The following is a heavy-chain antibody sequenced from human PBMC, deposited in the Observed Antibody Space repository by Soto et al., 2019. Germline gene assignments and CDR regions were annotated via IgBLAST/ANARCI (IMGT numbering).Heavy chain of an antibody. V-gene: IGHV1-69*02. D-gene: IGHD3-16*01. Sequence: QVQLVQSGTEVKKPGSSVKVSCKASGGTFRNYPINWVRQAPGQGLEWMGSIFPLTDIPDYAQNVPARLTNCEEKSTSMAHSELTLLQSEDTAMNFCSLGPLVGLNQFGSWGQGTLVTVSS. CDR3: SLGPLVGLNQFGS. J-gene: IGHJ5*02. CDR2: IFPLTDIP. CDR1: GGTFRNYP.